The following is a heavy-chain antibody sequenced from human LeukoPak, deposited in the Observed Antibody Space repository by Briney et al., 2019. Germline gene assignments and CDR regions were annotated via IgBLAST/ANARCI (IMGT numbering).Heavy chain of an antibody. CDR3: AKGRVRRWLQFFDEFYY. J-gene: IGHJ4*02. CDR2: ISWNRGSI. V-gene: IGHV3-9*01. D-gene: IGHD5-24*01. Sequence: GGSLRLSCAVSGFTLYDYAMRRVRHAPGKGGEGVSGISWNRGSIVYADSVRGRFTISRENAKNSVYLQMNSLRADATALYYCAKGRVRRWLQFFDEFYYWGQGTLVTVSS. CDR1: GFTLYDYA.